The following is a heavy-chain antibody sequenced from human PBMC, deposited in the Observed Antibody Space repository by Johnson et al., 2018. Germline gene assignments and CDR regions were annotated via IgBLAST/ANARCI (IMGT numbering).Heavy chain of an antibody. Sequence: QVQLVQSGGGVVQPGRSLRLSCAASGFTFSSYAMHWVRQAPGKGLEWVAVISYDGSDNYYADSVKGRFTISRDNSRTTLYLQMNSLRAEDTAVYYCAREKTAAAAFDIWGQGTMVTVSS. CDR3: AREKTAAAAFDI. D-gene: IGHD6-13*01. CDR1: GFTFSSYA. CDR2: ISYDGSDN. V-gene: IGHV3-30-3*01. J-gene: IGHJ3*02.